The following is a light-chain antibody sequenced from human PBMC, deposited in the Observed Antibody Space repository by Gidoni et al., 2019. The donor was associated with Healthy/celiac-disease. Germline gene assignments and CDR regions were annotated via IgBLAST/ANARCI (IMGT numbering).Light chain of an antibody. J-gene: IGLJ1*01. Sequence: SYELTQPPSVSVSPGQTASITCYGDKLGDKYACWYQQKPGQSPVLVIYQDSKRPSRIPERFSGSNSGNTATLTISGTQAMDEADYYCQAWDSSTAFYVFGTGTKVTVL. CDR1: KLGDKY. V-gene: IGLV3-1*01. CDR3: QAWDSSTAFYV. CDR2: QDS.